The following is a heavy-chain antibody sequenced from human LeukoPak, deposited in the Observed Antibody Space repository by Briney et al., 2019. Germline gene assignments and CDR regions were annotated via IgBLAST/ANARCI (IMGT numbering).Heavy chain of an antibody. Sequence: SSSKVSCKASGGSFSSYAVSRLGQAPGKAREWPGGKIPIFVTANYAQKFQGRVTITTDESTSTAYMELSSLRSEDTAVYYCAGGIVVVPAPSYYMDVWGKGTTVTVSS. V-gene: IGHV1-69*05. CDR3: AGGIVVVPAPSYYMDV. D-gene: IGHD2-2*01. CDR2: KIPIFVTA. J-gene: IGHJ6*03. CDR1: GGSFSSYA.